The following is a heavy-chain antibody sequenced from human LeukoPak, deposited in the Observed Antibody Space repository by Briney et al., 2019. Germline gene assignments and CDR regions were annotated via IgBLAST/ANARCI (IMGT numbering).Heavy chain of an antibody. CDR2: ISAYNGNT. V-gene: IGHV1-18*01. CDR3: ATRFGVVIIAVGAFDI. Sequence: ASVKVSCKASGYTFTSYGISWVRQAPGQGLEWMGWISAYNGNTDYAQKFQGRVTMTEDTSTDTAYMELSSLRSEDTAVYYCATRFGVVIIAVGAFDIWGQGTMVTVSS. CDR1: GYTFTSYG. D-gene: IGHD3-3*01. J-gene: IGHJ3*02.